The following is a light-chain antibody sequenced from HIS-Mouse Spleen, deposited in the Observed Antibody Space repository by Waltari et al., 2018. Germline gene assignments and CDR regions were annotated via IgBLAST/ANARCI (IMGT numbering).Light chain of an antibody. CDR3: SSYTSSSIPYV. CDR1: SSDVGGYNY. V-gene: IGLV2-14*01. Sequence: QSALTQPASVSGSPGQSITISCTGTSSDVGGYNYVSWYQQHPGKAPKLMIYEVSNRPSGVSNRVSGSKSGNTASLTISGLQAEDEADYYCSSYTSSSIPYVFGTGTKVTVL. CDR2: EVS. J-gene: IGLJ1*01.